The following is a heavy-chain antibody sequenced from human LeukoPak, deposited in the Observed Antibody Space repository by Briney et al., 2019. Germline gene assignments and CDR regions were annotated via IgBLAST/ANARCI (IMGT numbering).Heavy chain of an antibody. CDR1: GGSISSYY. Sequence: PSETLSLTCTVSGGSISSYYWSWIRQHPGKGLEWIGYIYYSGSTYYNPSLKSRVTISVDTSKNQFSLKLSSVTAADTAVYYCARSLYCSSTSCNYFDYWGQGTLVTVSS. CDR2: IYYSGST. D-gene: IGHD2-2*01. J-gene: IGHJ4*02. CDR3: ARSLYCSSTSCNYFDY. V-gene: IGHV4-59*06.